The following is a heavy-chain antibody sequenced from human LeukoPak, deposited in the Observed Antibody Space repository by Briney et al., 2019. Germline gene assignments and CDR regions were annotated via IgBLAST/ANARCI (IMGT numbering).Heavy chain of an antibody. CDR3: ARYRDYYDSSGYFDY. D-gene: IGHD3-22*01. Sequence: GGSLRLSCAASGFTFSSYWMSWVRQAPGKGLEWVANIKQDGSEKYYVDSVKGRFTIPRDNAKNSLYLQMNSLRAEDTAVYYCARYRDYYDSSGYFDYWGQGTLVTVSS. V-gene: IGHV3-7*01. CDR1: GFTFSSYW. J-gene: IGHJ4*02. CDR2: IKQDGSEK.